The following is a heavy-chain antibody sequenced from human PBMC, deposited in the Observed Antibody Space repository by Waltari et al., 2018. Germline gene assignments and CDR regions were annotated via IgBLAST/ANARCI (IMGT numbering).Heavy chain of an antibody. V-gene: IGHV3-48*01. CDR1: GFNIDDYS. CDR3: ARPVRISGNYGLDV. Sequence: EIQLVQSGGGLVQPGGSLRLSCAASGFNIDDYSRNWVRQAPGKGLDWVSYITGTSRTKFYADSVRGRFTISRDNAKNSLYLQMNSLRADDTAVYFCARPVRISGNYGLDVWGQGTTVIVSS. CDR2: ITGTSRTK. J-gene: IGHJ6*02.